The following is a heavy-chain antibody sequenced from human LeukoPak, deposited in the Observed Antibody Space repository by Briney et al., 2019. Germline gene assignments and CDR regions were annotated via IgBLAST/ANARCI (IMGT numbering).Heavy chain of an antibody. Sequence: ASVKVSCKASGYTFTGYYMHWVRQAPGQGLEWMGRINPNSGGTNYAQKFQGRVTMTRDTSISTAYMELSRPRSDDTAVYYCARGDGGGGYYFDYWGQGTLVTVSS. J-gene: IGHJ4*02. CDR3: ARGDGGGGYYFDY. CDR1: GYTFTGYY. D-gene: IGHD3-16*01. CDR2: INPNSGGT. V-gene: IGHV1-2*06.